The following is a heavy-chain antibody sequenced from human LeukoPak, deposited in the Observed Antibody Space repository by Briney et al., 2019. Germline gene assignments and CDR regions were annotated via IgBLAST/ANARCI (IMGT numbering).Heavy chain of an antibody. J-gene: IGHJ4*02. V-gene: IGHV4-38-2*02. CDR1: GYSISSGYY. CDR3: ARDGRNLIVVI. CDR2: IYHSGST. D-gene: IGHD3-22*01. Sequence: SETLSLTCTVSGYSISSGYYWGWIRQPPGKGLEWIGSIYHSGSTYYNPSLKSRVPISVDTSKNQFSLKLSSVTAADTAVYYCARDGRNLIVVIWGQGTLVTVSS.